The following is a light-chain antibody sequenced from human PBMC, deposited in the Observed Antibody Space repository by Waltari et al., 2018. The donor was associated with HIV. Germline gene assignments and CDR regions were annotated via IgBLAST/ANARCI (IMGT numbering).Light chain of an antibody. CDR1: QSVSSN. J-gene: IGKJ2*01. Sequence: EIVMTQSPATLSVSPGERVTLSCRASQSVSSNLAWYQRKPGQAPRLRIYGASNRATGIPARFSCSGSGTEFTLTISSLQSEDFAVYYCHQYNNWPPAYTFGQGTKLEIK. CDR3: HQYNNWPPAYT. V-gene: IGKV3-15*01. CDR2: GAS.